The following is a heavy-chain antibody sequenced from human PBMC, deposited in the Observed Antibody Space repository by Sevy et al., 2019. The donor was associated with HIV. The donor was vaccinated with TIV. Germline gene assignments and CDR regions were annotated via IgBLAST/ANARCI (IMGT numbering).Heavy chain of an antibody. CDR2: IYYSGTT. CDR1: DGSITSYY. D-gene: IGHD2-2*02. J-gene: IGHJ4*02. CDR3: ARLRWDLVVVPGATPGCYFDS. Sequence: SETLSLTCTVSDGSITSYYWTWIRQPPAKELEWIGYIYYSGTTNYNPSLKSRVTISVDTSKNQFSLKLNSVTAADTAVYYCARLRWDLVVVPGATPGCYFDSWGQGTLVTVSS. V-gene: IGHV4-59*01.